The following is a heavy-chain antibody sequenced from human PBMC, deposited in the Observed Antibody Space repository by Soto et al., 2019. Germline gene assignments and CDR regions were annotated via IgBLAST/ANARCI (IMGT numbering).Heavy chain of an antibody. CDR2: IYPGDSDT. V-gene: IGHV5-51*01. CDR1: GYSFTSYW. Sequence: PGESLKISCKGSGYSFTSYWIGWVRQMPGKGLEWMGIIYPGDSDTRYSPSFQGQVTISADKSISTAYLQWSSLKASDTAMYYCARGTCDFWSGLNSGMDVWGQGTTVTVSS. CDR3: ARGTCDFWSGLNSGMDV. J-gene: IGHJ6*02. D-gene: IGHD3-3*01.